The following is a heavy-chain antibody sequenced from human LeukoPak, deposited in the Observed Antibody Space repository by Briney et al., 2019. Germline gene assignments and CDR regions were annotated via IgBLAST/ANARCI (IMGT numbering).Heavy chain of an antibody. V-gene: IGHV3-23*01. J-gene: IGHJ4*02. CDR1: GFTISSYA. Sequence: GGSLRLSCAASGFTISSYAMSWVRQAPGKGLEWVSFFSSGASTDYADSVKGRFTISRDSPKNTVYLQMNSLRAEDTTVYYCAKQRVSNGYYYFDYWGQGTLVTVSS. CDR2: FSSGAST. D-gene: IGHD3-22*01. CDR3: AKQRVSNGYYYFDY.